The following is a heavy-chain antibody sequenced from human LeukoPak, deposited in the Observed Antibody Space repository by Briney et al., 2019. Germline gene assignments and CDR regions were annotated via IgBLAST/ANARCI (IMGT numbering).Heavy chain of an antibody. D-gene: IGHD3-10*01. Sequence: SETLSLTCAVYGGSFSGYYWSWIRQPPGKGLEWIGEINHSGSTNYNPSLKSRVTISVDTSKNQFSLKLSSVTAADTAVYYCARGMVRGPNERPFDYWGQGTLVTVSS. CDR2: INHSGST. CDR3: ARGMVRGPNERPFDY. CDR1: GGSFSGYY. V-gene: IGHV4-34*01. J-gene: IGHJ4*02.